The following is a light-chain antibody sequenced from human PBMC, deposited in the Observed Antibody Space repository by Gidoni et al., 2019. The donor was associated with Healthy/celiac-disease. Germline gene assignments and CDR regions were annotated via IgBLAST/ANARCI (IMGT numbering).Light chain of an antibody. J-gene: IGLJ3*02. V-gene: IGLV1-51*01. CDR2: DNN. Sequence: QSVSTQPPSVSAAPGQKVTISCSGSSSNIGNHYVSWYQQLPGTAPKLLIYDNNKRPSGIPDRFSGSKSGTSATLGITGLQTGDEADYYCGTWDSSLSAWVFGGGTKLTVL. CDR3: GTWDSSLSAWV. CDR1: SSNIGNHY.